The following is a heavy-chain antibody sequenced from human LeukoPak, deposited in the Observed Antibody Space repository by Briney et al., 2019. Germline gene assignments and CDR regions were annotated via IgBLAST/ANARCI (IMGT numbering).Heavy chain of an antibody. J-gene: IGHJ4*02. CDR3: VRDGPSWGLL. V-gene: IGHV4-4*07. Sequence: SETLSLTCTVSGGSIGTYYWSWIRQPAGKGLEWIGRIFTTGGANYNPSLKSRVTMSLDTSKNLFSLKLTSVTAADTAVYYCVRDGPSWGLLWGQGALVTVSS. D-gene: IGHD7-27*01. CDR1: GGSIGTYY. CDR2: IFTTGGA.